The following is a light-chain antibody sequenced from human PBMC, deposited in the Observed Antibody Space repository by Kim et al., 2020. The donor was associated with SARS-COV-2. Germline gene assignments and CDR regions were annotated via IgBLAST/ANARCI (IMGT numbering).Light chain of an antibody. V-gene: IGKV1-5*03. J-gene: IGKJ1*01. Sequence: ASVGDRVTITCRASQYITRRLAWYQQKPGKAPKILICKASTLESGVPSTFSGSGSGTDFTLTISSLQPDDFATYYCQQYDTYPWTFGQGTKVDIK. CDR1: QYITRR. CDR3: QQYDTYPWT. CDR2: KAS.